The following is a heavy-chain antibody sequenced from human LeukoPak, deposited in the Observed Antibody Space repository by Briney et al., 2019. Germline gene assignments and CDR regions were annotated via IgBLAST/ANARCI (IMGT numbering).Heavy chain of an antibody. CDR1: GYTFTELS. D-gene: IGHD4-23*01. Sequence: ASVKVSCKVSGYTFTELSMHWVRQAPGAGLEWMGGFDPDDDETIYAQRFQGRVTMTEDTSTDTAYMELSSLRSEDTAVYYCATDGGDYGGIEYWGLGTLVTVSS. J-gene: IGHJ4*02. V-gene: IGHV1-24*01. CDR2: FDPDDDET. CDR3: ATDGGDYGGIEY.